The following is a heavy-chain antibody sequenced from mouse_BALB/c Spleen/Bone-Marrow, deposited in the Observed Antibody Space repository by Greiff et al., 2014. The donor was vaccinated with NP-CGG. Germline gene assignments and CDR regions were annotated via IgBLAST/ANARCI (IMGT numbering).Heavy chain of an antibody. J-gene: IGHJ1*01. V-gene: IGHV1S56*01. CDR3: ASYDGSYFDV. CDR2: IYSRNVNT. D-gene: IGHD2-3*01. Sequence: QVQLQQSGPELVKPGASVRISCKASGYTFTSYYMHWVKQRPGQGLEWIGWIYSRNVNTKYNEKFKGKATLTADKSSSTAYMQLSSLTSEDSAVYFCASYDGSYFDVWGAGTTVTVSS. CDR1: GYTFTSYY.